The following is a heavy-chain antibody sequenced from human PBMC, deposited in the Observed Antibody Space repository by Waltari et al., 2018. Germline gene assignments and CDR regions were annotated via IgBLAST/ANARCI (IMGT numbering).Heavy chain of an antibody. J-gene: IGHJ4*02. D-gene: IGHD3-22*01. CDR3: AKDFDSSGYGY. Sequence: EVQLLESGGGLIQPGGSLRLSCAVSGFTFSSYGMSWVRQAPGKGLEWVSVIYNDGSTYYADSVKGRFTISRDNSKNTLFLQMNSLRAEDTAVYYCAKDFDSSGYGYWGQGTLVAVSS. V-gene: IGHV3-23*03. CDR1: GFTFSSYG. CDR2: IYNDGST.